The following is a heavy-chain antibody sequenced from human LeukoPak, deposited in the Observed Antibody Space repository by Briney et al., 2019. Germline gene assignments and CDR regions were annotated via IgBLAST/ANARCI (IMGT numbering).Heavy chain of an antibody. CDR1: GGSISSGGYY. Sequence: SETLSLTCTVSGGSISSGGYYWSWIRQPPGKGLEWIGYIYHSGSTYYNPSLKSRVTISVDRSKNQFSLKLSSVTAADTAVYYCAREGSSSSRVSYYYYYMDVWGKGTTVTVSS. J-gene: IGHJ6*03. CDR2: IYHSGST. D-gene: IGHD6-6*01. V-gene: IGHV4-30-2*01. CDR3: AREGSSSSRVSYYYYYMDV.